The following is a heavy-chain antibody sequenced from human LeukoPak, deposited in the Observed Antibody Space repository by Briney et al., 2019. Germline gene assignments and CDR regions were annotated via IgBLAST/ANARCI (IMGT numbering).Heavy chain of an antibody. CDR1: GYRFTSYW. D-gene: IGHD3-22*01. Sequence: GESLKISCKGSGYRFTSYWIAWVRQMPGKGLEWMGIIYPGDSDTRYSPSFQGQVVISADKSIYTAYLQWSSLKASDTAMYYCAKLYYYDSSGWGSFDYWGQGTLVTVSS. CDR3: AKLYYYDSSGWGSFDY. V-gene: IGHV5-51*01. J-gene: IGHJ4*02. CDR2: IYPGDSDT.